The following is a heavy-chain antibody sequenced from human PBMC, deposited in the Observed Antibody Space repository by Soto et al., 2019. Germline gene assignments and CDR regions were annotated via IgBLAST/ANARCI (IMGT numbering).Heavy chain of an antibody. CDR1: GFTFSSYW. D-gene: IGHD1-7*01. CDR2: IKPDGSWT. V-gene: IGHV3-74*01. CDR3: AGYNWNSQNY. J-gene: IGHJ4*01. Sequence: GALSLSCAASGFTFSSYWMHWVRQAPGKGLVWVSRIKPDGSWTIHADSVKGRFTISRDNAKSMVYLQMNSLRVEDTAVYYCAGYNWNSQNYWGHGTLVTVSS.